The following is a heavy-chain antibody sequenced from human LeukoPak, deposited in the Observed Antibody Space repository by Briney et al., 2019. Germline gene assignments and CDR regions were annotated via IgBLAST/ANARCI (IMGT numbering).Heavy chain of an antibody. CDR3: ARDMRDYYDSSGLNWFDP. J-gene: IGHJ5*02. V-gene: IGHV1-18*04. Sequence: GASVKVSCKASGYTFTDYYIHWVRQAPGQGLEWMGWISAYNGNTNYAQKLQGRVTMTTDTSTSTAYMELRSLRSDDTAVYYCARDMRDYYDSSGLNWFDPWGQGTLVTVSS. CDR2: ISAYNGNT. CDR1: GYTFTDYY. D-gene: IGHD3-22*01.